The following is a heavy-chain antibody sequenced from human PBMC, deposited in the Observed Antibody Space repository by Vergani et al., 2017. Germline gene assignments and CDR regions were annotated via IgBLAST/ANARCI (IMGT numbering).Heavy chain of an antibody. V-gene: IGHV3-21*01. CDR1: GFTLSSHA. D-gene: IGHD1-1*01. Sequence: VQLEESGGGVVQPGRSLRLSCAGSGFTLSSHAMHWVRQAPGKGLEWVASISGSSSYVFYRDSVEGRFTITRDNAKNSLYLQMNSLRAEDTAVYYCARDFLYNWNDSVSGYWGQGTLVTVSS. CDR2: ISGSSSYV. CDR3: ARDFLYNWNDSVSGY. J-gene: IGHJ4*02.